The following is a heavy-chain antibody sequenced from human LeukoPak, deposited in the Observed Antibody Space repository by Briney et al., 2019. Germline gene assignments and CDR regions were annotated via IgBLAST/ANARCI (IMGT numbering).Heavy chain of an antibody. V-gene: IGHV4-59*01. Sequence: SETLSLTCTVSGGSITSYYWSWIRQPPGKGLEWIGYIYYSGSTNYNPSLKSRVTISVDTSKNQFSLKLSSVTAADTAVYYCARGTTPYYYHYGMDVWGQGTTVTVSS. CDR2: IYYSGST. J-gene: IGHJ6*02. D-gene: IGHD4-17*01. CDR1: GGSITSYY. CDR3: ARGTTPYYYHYGMDV.